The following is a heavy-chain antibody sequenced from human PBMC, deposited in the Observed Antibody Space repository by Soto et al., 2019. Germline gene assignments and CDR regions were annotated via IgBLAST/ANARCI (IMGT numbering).Heavy chain of an antibody. CDR1: GFTFSSYA. CDR3: AKDRRGYCTNGVCYTEYFQH. Sequence: GGSLRLSCAASGFTFSSYAMSWVRQAPGKGLEGVSAISGSGGSTYYADSVKGRFTISRDNSKNTLYLQMNSLRAEDTAVYYCAKDRRGYCTNGVCYTEYFQHWGQGTLVTVSS. CDR2: ISGSGGST. D-gene: IGHD2-8*01. J-gene: IGHJ1*01. V-gene: IGHV3-23*01.